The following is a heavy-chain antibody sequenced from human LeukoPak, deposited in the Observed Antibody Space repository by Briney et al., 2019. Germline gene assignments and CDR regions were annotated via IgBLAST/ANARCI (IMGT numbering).Heavy chain of an antibody. CDR1: GDSISSTSTA. D-gene: IGHD3-9*01. J-gene: IGHJ5*02. CDR3: ARGPKTGWFDH. V-gene: IGHV6-1*01. Sequence: PSQTLSLTCAISGDSISSTSTAWHWIRQSPSRGLVWLGRTYYRSKWYTDYAESVKSRLVINPDTSKNEFSLQMTSVTSSDTAIYFCARGPKTGWFDHWGQGTLVTVSS. CDR2: TYYRSKWYT.